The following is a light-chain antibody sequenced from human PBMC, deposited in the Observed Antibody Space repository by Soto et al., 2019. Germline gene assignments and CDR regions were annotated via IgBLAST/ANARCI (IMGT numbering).Light chain of an antibody. J-gene: IGKJ1*01. V-gene: IGKV1-5*01. CDR1: QSISSW. CDR3: QQYNSYSLT. CDR2: DAS. Sequence: DIQMTQSPSTLSASVGDRVTITCRASQSISSWLAWYQQKPGKAPKLLIYDASSLESGVPSRFSGSGSGTEFTLTISSRQPDDFATYYCQQYNSYSLTFGQGTKVDI.